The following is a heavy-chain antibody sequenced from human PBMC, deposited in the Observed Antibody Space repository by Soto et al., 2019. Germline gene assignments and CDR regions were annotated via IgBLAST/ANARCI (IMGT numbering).Heavy chain of an antibody. CDR1: GFTFSSYG. Sequence: QVQLVESGGGVVQPGRSLRLSCAASGFTFSSYGMHWVRQAPGKGLEWVAVIWYDGSNKYYADSVKGRFTISRDNSKNTLYLQRNSLRAEDTAVYYCARDRGADDYGDSRDAFDIWGQGTMVTVSS. CDR3: ARDRGADDYGDSRDAFDI. CDR2: IWYDGSNK. J-gene: IGHJ3*02. V-gene: IGHV3-33*01. D-gene: IGHD4-17*01.